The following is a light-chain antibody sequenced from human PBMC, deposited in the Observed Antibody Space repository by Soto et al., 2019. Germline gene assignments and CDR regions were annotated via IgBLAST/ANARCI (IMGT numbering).Light chain of an antibody. J-gene: IGLJ1*01. V-gene: IGLV2-14*01. CDR3: SSYTGSSAPYV. CDR2: DVS. Sequence: QSVLTQPASVSGSPGQSITISCTGTGSDIGGYDFVSWYQQHPGKAPKVIIYDVSNRPSGISHRFSGSKSGSTASLTISGLQAEDEADYYCSSYTGSSAPYVLGTGTKLTVL. CDR1: GSDIGGYDF.